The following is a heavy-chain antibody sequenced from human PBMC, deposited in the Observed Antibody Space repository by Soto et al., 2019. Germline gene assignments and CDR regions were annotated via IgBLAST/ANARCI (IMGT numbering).Heavy chain of an antibody. D-gene: IGHD2-2*02. J-gene: IGHJ6*02. CDR3: ARVISDIVVVPAAIPRGYYYYYGMDV. CDR2: TYYRSKWYN. Sequence: SQTLSLTCAISGDSVSSNSAAWNWIRQSPSRGLEWLGRTYYRSKWYNDYAVSVKSRITINPDTSKNQFSLQLNSVTPEDTAVYYCARVISDIVVVPAAIPRGYYYYYGMDVWGQGTTVTVSS. CDR1: GDSVSSNSAA. V-gene: IGHV6-1*01.